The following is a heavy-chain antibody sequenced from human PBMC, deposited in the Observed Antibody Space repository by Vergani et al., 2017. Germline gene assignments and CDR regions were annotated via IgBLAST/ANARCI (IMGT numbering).Heavy chain of an antibody. D-gene: IGHD3-10*01. V-gene: IGHV3-30*18. CDR2: ISNDGSKK. CDR1: GFSFSSYA. J-gene: IGHJ6*03. Sequence: QVQLAESGGGRVQPGRSLRLSCAASGFSFSSYAIHWVRQAPGKGLEWVAVISNDGSKKYYADSVKGRFTISRDNSKNTLDLQMNSLRTQDTAVYYCAKAGSVTSESLQYNFYMDVWGKGTTVTVS. CDR3: AKAGSVTSESLQYNFYMDV.